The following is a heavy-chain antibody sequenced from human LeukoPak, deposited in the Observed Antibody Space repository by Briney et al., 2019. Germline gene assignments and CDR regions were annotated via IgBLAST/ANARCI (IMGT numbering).Heavy chain of an antibody. CDR2: IYSGGST. V-gene: IGHV3-53*01. D-gene: IGHD6-13*01. CDR3: ARGLLQQLVLFLGAFDI. J-gene: IGHJ3*02. Sequence: PGGSLRLSCAASGFTVSSNYMSWVRQAPGKGLEWVSIIYSGGSTYYADSVKGRFTISRDTSKNTLYLQMNSLRAEDTAVYYCARGLLQQLVLFLGAFDIWGQGTMVTVSS. CDR1: GFTVSSNY.